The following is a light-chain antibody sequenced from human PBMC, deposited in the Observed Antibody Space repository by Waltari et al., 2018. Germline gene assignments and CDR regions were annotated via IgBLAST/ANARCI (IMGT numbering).Light chain of an antibody. Sequence: DIVMTQSPDSLAVSLGERAPINCKSSQSVLYSSNNKNYLAWYQQKAGQPPKLLIYWASTRESGVPDRFSGSGSGTDFTLTISSLQAEDVAVYYCQQYYNTPSTFGPGTKVDIK. CDR2: WAS. J-gene: IGKJ3*01. CDR3: QQYYNTPST. CDR1: QSVLYSSNNKNY. V-gene: IGKV4-1*01.